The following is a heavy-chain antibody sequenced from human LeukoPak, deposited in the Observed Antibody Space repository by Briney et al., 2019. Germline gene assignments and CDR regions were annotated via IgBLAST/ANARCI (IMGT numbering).Heavy chain of an antibody. V-gene: IGHV3-7*01. CDR1: GFTFTTYW. CDR3: AELGITMIGGV. CDR2: IKEDGSEI. D-gene: IGHD3-10*02. Sequence: PGGSLRLSCAASGFTFTTYWMSWVRQAPEKGLEWVANIKEDGSEIHYVDSVKGRFTISRDNAENSLYLQMDSLRAEDTAVYYCAELGITMIGGVWGKGTTVTISS. J-gene: IGHJ6*04.